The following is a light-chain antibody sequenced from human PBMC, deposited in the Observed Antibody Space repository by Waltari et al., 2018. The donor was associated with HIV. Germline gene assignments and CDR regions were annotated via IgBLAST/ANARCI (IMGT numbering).Light chain of an antibody. CDR2: DAS. Sequence: DIQMTQSPSSLSASVEDRVTITCQASQDISTYLNWYQQKPGKAPKLLIYDASKLETGVPSRFSGSGSGTDFTFTISSLQPEDIATYYCQQYDNLPFTFGPGTKVDIK. CDR3: QQYDNLPFT. CDR1: QDISTY. J-gene: IGKJ3*01. V-gene: IGKV1-33*01.